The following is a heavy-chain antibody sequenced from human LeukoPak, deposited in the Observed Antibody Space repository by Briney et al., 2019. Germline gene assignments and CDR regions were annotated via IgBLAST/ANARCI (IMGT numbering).Heavy chain of an antibody. CDR2: IYHSGST. J-gene: IGHJ4*02. D-gene: IGHD2-21*01. CDR1: GYSLSSGYY. Sequence: SETLSLTCTVSGYSLSSGYYWGWIRQPPGKGLEWIGSIYHSGSTYYNPSLKSRVTISVDTSKNQFSLKLSSVTAADTAVYYCARVNGVIPDYWGQGTLVTVSS. V-gene: IGHV4-38-2*02. CDR3: ARVNGVIPDY.